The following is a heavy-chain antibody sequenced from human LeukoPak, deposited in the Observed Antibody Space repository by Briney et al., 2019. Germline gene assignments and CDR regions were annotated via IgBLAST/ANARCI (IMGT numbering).Heavy chain of an antibody. J-gene: IGHJ4*02. CDR1: GSTFSSYS. D-gene: IGHD2-15*01. V-gene: IGHV3-21*04. CDR2: IGGNSRSV. Sequence: GGSLRLSCAASGSTFSSYSMNWVRLAPGKGLEWVSSIGGNSRSVYYADSVKGRFTISRDNSKNTLYLQMNSLRAEDTAVYYCAKIYIVGTSDWGQGTLVTVSS. CDR3: AKIYIVGTSD.